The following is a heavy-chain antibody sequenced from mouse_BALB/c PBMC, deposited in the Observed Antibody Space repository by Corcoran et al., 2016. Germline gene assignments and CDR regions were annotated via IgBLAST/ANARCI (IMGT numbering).Heavy chain of an antibody. CDR1: GSTFTSYD. V-gene: IGHV1-85*01. D-gene: IGHD1-1*01. Sequence: QVQLQQSGAELVKPGASVKLSCKASGSTFTSYDINWVRQRPEQGLEWIGWIFPGDGSTKYNEKFKGKATLTTDKSSSTAYMQLSRLTSEDSAVYFCARRIYYYGSSPFDYWGQGTTLTVSS. CDR3: ARRIYYYGSSPFDY. J-gene: IGHJ2*01. CDR2: IFPGDGST.